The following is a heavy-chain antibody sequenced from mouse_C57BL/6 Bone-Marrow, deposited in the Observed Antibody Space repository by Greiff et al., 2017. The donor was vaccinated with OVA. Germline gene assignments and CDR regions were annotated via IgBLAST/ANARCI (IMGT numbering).Heavy chain of an antibody. D-gene: IGHD1-1*01. CDR1: GFSLTSYA. CDR2: IWTGGGT. Sequence: VMLVESGPGLVAPSQSLSITCTVSGFSLTSYAISWVRQPPGKGLEWLGVIWTGGGTNYNSALKSRLSISKDNSKSQVFLKMNSLQTDDTARYYCARLYYYGSSYHFAYWGQGTLVTVSA. CDR3: ARLYYYGSSYHFAY. J-gene: IGHJ3*01. V-gene: IGHV2-9-1*01.